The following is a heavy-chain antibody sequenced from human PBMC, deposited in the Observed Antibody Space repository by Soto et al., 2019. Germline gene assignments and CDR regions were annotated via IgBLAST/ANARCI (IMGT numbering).Heavy chain of an antibody. CDR3: PRGPLPLGWFDP. D-gene: IGHD3-10*01. CDR2: IYYSGST. J-gene: IGHJ5*02. CDR1: GGSISSSSYY. Sequence: SETLSLTCTVSGGSISSSSYYWGWIRQPPGKGLEWIGSIYYSGSTYYNPSLKSRVTISVDTSKNQFSLKLSSVTAADTAVYYCPRGPLPLGWFDPWGQGTLVTVSS. V-gene: IGHV4-39*01.